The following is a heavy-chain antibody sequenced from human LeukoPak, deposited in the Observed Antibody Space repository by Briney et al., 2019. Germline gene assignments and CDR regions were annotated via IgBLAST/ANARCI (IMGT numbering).Heavy chain of an antibody. CDR2: INHSGST. Sequence: SETLSLTCAVYGGSFSGYYWSWIRQPPGKGLEWIGEINHSGSTNYNPSLKSRVTISVDTSKNQFSLKLSSVTAADTAVYYCARGRTGCCTNGVCRIRWFDPWGQGTLVTVSS. V-gene: IGHV4-34*01. J-gene: IGHJ5*02. D-gene: IGHD2-8*01. CDR1: GGSFSGYY. CDR3: ARGRTGCCTNGVCRIRWFDP.